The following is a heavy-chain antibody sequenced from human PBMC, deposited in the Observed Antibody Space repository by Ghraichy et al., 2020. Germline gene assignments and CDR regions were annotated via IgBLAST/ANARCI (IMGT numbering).Heavy chain of an antibody. CDR1: GYTFTGYY. Sequence: ASVKVSCKASGYTFTGYYMHWVRQAPGQGLEWMGWINPNSGGTNYAQKFQGWVTMTRDTSISTAYMELSRLRSDDTAVYYCAREPVPAAAPHFDYWGQGTLVTVSS. V-gene: IGHV1-2*04. J-gene: IGHJ4*02. CDR3: AREPVPAAAPHFDY. CDR2: INPNSGGT. D-gene: IGHD2-2*01.